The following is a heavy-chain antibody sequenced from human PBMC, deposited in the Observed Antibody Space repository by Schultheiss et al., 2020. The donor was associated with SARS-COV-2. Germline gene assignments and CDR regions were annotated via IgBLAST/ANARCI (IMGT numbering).Heavy chain of an antibody. J-gene: IGHJ3*02. CDR1: GFTFSSYA. V-gene: IGHV3-48*04. Sequence: GGSLRLSCAASGFTFSSYAMNWVRQAPGKGLEWVSYISSSSSTIYYADSVKGRFTISRDNAKDSLYLQLNSLRAEDTAVYYCARDFSSSGAFDIWGQGTMVTVSS. CDR3: ARDFSSSGAFDI. D-gene: IGHD6-6*01. CDR2: ISSSSSTI.